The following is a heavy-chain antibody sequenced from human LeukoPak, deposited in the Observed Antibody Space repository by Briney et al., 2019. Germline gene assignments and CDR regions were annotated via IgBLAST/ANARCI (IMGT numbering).Heavy chain of an antibody. CDR1: GFSFSIYG. D-gene: IGHD4-17*01. J-gene: IGHJ4*02. V-gene: IGHV3-23*01. Sequence: GGTLRLSCAASGFSFSIYGMTWVRQAPGKGLEWVSAISGSGGSTYYADSVKGRFTISRDNSKNTLYLQMNSLRAEDTAVYYCARIGGYGDYFQYFDYWGQGTLVTVSS. CDR2: ISGSGGST. CDR3: ARIGGYGDYFQYFDY.